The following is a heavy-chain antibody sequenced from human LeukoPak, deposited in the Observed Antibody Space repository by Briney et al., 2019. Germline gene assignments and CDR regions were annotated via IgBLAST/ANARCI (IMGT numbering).Heavy chain of an antibody. Sequence: SETLSLTCTVSGGSISSYYWSWIRQPPGKGLEWIGYIYCSGSTNYNPSLKGRVTISVDTSKNQFSLKLSSVTAADTAVYYCARVTYYGGNSKSDAFDIWGQGTMVTVSS. D-gene: IGHD4-23*01. V-gene: IGHV4-59*01. J-gene: IGHJ3*02. CDR2: IYCSGST. CDR3: ARVTYYGGNSKSDAFDI. CDR1: GGSISSYY.